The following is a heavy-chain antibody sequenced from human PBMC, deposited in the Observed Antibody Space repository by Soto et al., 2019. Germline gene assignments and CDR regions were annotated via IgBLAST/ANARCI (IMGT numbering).Heavy chain of an antibody. Sequence: ASVKVSCKASGYTFTSYYIHWVRQAPGQGLEWMGWINPITGGTNYAPKFQGRVTMTRDTSITTAYMELSRLRSNDTAVYYCARNYYDSSDRDYLDYWGQGTPVTVSS. CDR2: INPITGGT. CDR1: GYTFTSYY. CDR3: ARNYYDSSDRDYLDY. V-gene: IGHV1-2*02. D-gene: IGHD3-22*01. J-gene: IGHJ4*02.